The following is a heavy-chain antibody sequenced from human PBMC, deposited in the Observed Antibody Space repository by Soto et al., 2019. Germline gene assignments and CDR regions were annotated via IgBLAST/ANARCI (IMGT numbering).Heavy chain of an antibody. V-gene: IGHV3-33*01. D-gene: IGHD3-16*02. J-gene: IGHJ6*03. CDR1: GFTFSSYG. CDR3: ARWGITFGGVIAYDYYYMDV. Sequence: GGSLRLSCAASGFTFSSYGMHWVRQAPGKGLEWVAVIWYDGSNKYYADSVKGRFTISRDNSKNTLYLQMNSLRAEDTAVYYCARWGITFGGVIAYDYYYMDVWGKGTTVTVSS. CDR2: IWYDGSNK.